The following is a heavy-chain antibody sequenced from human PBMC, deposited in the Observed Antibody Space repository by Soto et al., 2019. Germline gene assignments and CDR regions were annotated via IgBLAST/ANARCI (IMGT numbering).Heavy chain of an antibody. CDR3: ARESEDLTSNFDH. CDR1: GYTFTRYT. J-gene: IGHJ4*02. Sequence: ASVKVSCKASGYTFTRYTMNWVRQAPGQRLEWMGWINPDNGNTKSSQEFQDRVIITRDTSASTAYMDLNSLRAEDTAVYYCARESEDLTSNFDHWGQGTLVTVSS. CDR2: INPDNGNT. V-gene: IGHV1-3*03.